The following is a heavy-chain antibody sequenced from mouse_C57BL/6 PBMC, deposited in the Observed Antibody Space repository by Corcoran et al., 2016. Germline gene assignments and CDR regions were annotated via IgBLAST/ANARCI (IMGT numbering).Heavy chain of an antibody. D-gene: IGHD2-2*01. V-gene: IGHV1-81*01. J-gene: IGHJ3*01. CDR1: GYTFTSYG. CDR2: IYPRSGNT. CDR3: ASGGYGYDVAWFAY. Sequence: QVQLQQSGAELARPGASVKLSCKASGYTFTSYGISWVKQRTGQGLEWIGEIYPRSGNTYYNEKFKGKATLTADKSSSTAYMELRSLTSEDSAVYFCASGGYGYDVAWFAYWGQGTLVTVSA.